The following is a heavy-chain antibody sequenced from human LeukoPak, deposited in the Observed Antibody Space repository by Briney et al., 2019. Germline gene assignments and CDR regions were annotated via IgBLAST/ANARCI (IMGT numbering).Heavy chain of an antibody. Sequence: PSETLSLTCTVSGGSIGSYYWSWIRQPPGKGLEWIGYIYYSGSTNYNPSLKSRVTISVDTSKNQFSLKLSSVTAADTAVYYCARDIVVVPAATDYYYYMDVWGKGTTVTVSS. V-gene: IGHV4-59*01. J-gene: IGHJ6*03. D-gene: IGHD2-2*01. CDR1: GGSIGSYY. CDR2: IYYSGST. CDR3: ARDIVVVPAATDYYYYMDV.